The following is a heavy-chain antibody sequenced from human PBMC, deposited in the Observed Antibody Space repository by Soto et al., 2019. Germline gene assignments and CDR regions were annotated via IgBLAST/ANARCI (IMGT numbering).Heavy chain of an antibody. CDR1: GDSITEGHY. CDR2: IYPSGST. J-gene: IGHJ5*02. Sequence: SETLSLTCDVSGDSITEGHYWGWIRQPPGKGLEWIGSIYPSGSTYYNPSLKSRVTISLDTSKNQFSLRLKSVTATDTSVYYCVREVVAGTGVGWFDPWGQGTLATVRS. D-gene: IGHD6-19*01. V-gene: IGHV4-38-2*02. CDR3: VREVVAGTGVGWFDP.